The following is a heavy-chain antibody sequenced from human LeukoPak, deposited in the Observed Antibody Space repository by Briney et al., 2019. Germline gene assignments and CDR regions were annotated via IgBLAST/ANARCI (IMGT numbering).Heavy chain of an antibody. CDR3: ARVNYGSGSPYYYGMDV. Sequence: ASVKVSCKASGYTFTSYYMHWVRQAPGQGLEWMGIINPSGGSTSYAQKFQGRVTMTRDTSTSTVYMELSSLRSEDTAVYYCARVNYGSGSPYYYGMDVWGQGTTVTVSS. CDR2: INPSGGST. V-gene: IGHV1-46*01. J-gene: IGHJ6*02. D-gene: IGHD3-10*01. CDR1: GYTFTSYY.